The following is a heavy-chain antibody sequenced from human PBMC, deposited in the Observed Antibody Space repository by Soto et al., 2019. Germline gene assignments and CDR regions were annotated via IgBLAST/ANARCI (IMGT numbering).Heavy chain of an antibody. D-gene: IGHD6-6*01. Sequence: GGSLRLSCSASGFTFSSYGMHWVRQAPGKGLEWVAVISYDGSNKYYADSVKGRFTISRDNSKNTLYLQMNSLRAEDTAVYYCAKTIEESSSPYYYYYYGMDVWGQGTTVTSP. CDR3: AKTIEESSSPYYYYYYGMDV. J-gene: IGHJ6*02. V-gene: IGHV3-30*18. CDR2: ISYDGSNK. CDR1: GFTFSSYG.